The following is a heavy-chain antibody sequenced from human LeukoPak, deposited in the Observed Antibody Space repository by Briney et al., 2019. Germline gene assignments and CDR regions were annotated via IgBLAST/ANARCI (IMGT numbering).Heavy chain of an antibody. Sequence: PSETLSLTCTVSGGSISNYYWSWIRQPPGQGLEWIGYIYYSGSTSYNPSLKSRVTISLDTSKNQFSLKLSSVTAADTAVYYCARHGQSYYDSSGYYSYWGQGTLVTVSS. V-gene: IGHV4-59*08. J-gene: IGHJ4*02. CDR2: IYYSGST. CDR1: GGSISNYY. CDR3: ARHGQSYYDSSGYYSY. D-gene: IGHD3-22*01.